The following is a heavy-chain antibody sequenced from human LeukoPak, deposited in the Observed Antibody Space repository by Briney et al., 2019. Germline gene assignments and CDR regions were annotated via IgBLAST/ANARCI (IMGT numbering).Heavy chain of an antibody. J-gene: IGHJ4*02. D-gene: IGHD3-10*01. V-gene: IGHV3-7*01. Sequence: GGSLRLSCAASGFTFSSYAMNWVRQAPGKGLEWVANIKQDGSEKYYVDSVKGRFTISRDNAKNSLYLQMNSLRAEDTAVYYCARVGMVRGVIYYWGQGALVTVSS. CDR1: GFTFSSYA. CDR2: IKQDGSEK. CDR3: ARVGMVRGVIYY.